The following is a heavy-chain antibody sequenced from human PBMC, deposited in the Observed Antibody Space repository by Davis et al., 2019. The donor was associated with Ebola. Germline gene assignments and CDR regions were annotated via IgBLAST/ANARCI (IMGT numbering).Heavy chain of an antibody. V-gene: IGHV1-2*06. D-gene: IGHD2-2*01. CDR1: GYTLVELS. CDR2: INPNTGDT. CDR3: ARAEPQVVPAAMSHYYYYYGMDV. Sequence: AASVKVSCKVSGYTLVELSMHWVRQAPGQGLEWVGRINPNTGDTNYAQKFQGRVTMTRDTSISTAYMELSRLRSDDTAVYYCARAEPQVVPAAMSHYYYYYGMDVWGKGTTVTVSS. J-gene: IGHJ6*04.